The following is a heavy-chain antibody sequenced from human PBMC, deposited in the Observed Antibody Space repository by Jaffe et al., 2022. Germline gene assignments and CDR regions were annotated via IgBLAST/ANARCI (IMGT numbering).Heavy chain of an antibody. V-gene: IGHV1-8*01. CDR2: MNPNSGNT. J-gene: IGHJ4*02. CDR3: ARGLPRIVVVPAAMDPGSYCSGGSCHPFYY. CDR1: GYTFTSYD. D-gene: IGHD2-2*01. Sequence: QVQLVQSGAEVKKPGASVKVSCKASGYTFTSYDINWVRQATGQGLEWMGWMNPNSGNTGYAQKFQGRVTMTRNTSISTAYMELSSLRSEDTAVYYCARGLPRIVVVPAAMDPGSYCSGGSCHPFYYWGQGTLVTVSS.